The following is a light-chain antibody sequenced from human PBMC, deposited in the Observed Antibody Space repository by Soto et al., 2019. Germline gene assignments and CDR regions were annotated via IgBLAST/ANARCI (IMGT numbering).Light chain of an antibody. J-gene: IGLJ1*01. CDR2: AVS. Sequence: QSVLTQPPSASGSPGQSVTISCTGTSSDAGGYNYVSWYQQHPGKAPKLMIYAVSKRPSGVPARFSGYKSGNTASLTVSGLQAEDEANYYCISCSGSNNVFGTWTKRPVL. CDR1: SSDAGGYNY. V-gene: IGLV2-8*01. CDR3: ISCSGSNNV.